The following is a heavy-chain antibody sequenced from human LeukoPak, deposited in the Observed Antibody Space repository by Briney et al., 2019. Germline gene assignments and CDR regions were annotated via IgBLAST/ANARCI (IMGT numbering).Heavy chain of an antibody. D-gene: IGHD5-18*01. CDR2: INHSGST. V-gene: IGHV4-34*01. Sequence: PSETLSLTCAVYGGSFSGYYWSWIRQPPGKGLEWIGEINHSGSTNYNPSLKSRVTISVDTSKNQFSLKLSSVTAADTAVYYCARVFIRYSYDLAIDYWGQGTLVTVSS. J-gene: IGHJ4*02. CDR1: GGSFSGYY. CDR3: ARVFIRYSYDLAIDY.